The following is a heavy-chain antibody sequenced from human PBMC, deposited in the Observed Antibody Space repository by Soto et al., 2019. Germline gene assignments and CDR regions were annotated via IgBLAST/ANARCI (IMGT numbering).Heavy chain of an antibody. J-gene: IGHJ6*02. Sequence: SETLSLTCAVYGGSFSGYYWSWIRQPPGKGLEWIGEINHSGSTNYNPSLKSRVTISVDTSKNQFSLKLSSVTAADTAVYYCARGRVVLRFLEWPTGYYGMDVWGQGTTVTISS. CDR1: GGSFSGYY. D-gene: IGHD3-3*01. V-gene: IGHV4-34*01. CDR2: INHSGST. CDR3: ARGRVVLRFLEWPTGYYGMDV.